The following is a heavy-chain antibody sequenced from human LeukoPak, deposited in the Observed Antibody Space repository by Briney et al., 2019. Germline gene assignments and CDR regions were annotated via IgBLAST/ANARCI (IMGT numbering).Heavy chain of an antibody. Sequence: SETLSLTCTVSGGSISSYYWSWIRQPPGKGLEWIGYIYYSGSTNYNPSLKSRVTISVDTSKNQFSLKLSSVTAADTAVYYCASYTYYYDSSGYQDAFDIWGQGTMVTASS. CDR3: ASYTYYYDSSGYQDAFDI. CDR2: IYYSGST. J-gene: IGHJ3*02. CDR1: GGSISSYY. D-gene: IGHD3-22*01. V-gene: IGHV4-59*01.